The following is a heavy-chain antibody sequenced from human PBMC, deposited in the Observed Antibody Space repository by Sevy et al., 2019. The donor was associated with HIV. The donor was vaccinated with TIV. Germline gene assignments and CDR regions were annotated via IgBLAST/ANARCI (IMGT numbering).Heavy chain of an antibody. Sequence: SETLSLTCAVYGGSFSGYYWSWIRQPPGKGLEWIGEINHSGSTNYNPSLKSRVTISVDTSKNQFSLKLSSVTAADTAVYYCARGDAFDIWSQGTMVTVSS. CDR3: ARGDAFDI. J-gene: IGHJ3*02. V-gene: IGHV4-34*01. CDR2: INHSGST. CDR1: GGSFSGYY.